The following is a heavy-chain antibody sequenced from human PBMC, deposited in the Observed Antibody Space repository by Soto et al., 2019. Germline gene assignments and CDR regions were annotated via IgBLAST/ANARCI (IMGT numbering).Heavy chain of an antibody. V-gene: IGHV3-23*01. CDR3: ARRAFGSSRSFDI. J-gene: IGHJ3*02. Sequence: GGSLRLSCTGSGFSFSSHPMNWFRQAPEWGLELVSGISDGGDLTYNADSVRGRFTISRDNSKNTLFLQMNSLRVEDTTVYYCARRAFGSSRSFDIWGQGTMVTVSS. CDR2: ISDGGDLT. D-gene: IGHD6-6*01. CDR1: GFSFSSHP.